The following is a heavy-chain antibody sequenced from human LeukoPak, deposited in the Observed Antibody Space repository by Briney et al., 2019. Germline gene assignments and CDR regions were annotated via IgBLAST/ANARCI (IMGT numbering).Heavy chain of an antibody. CDR3: ARQAYYGAGSYPAFDI. CDR1: SGSISSSSYY. J-gene: IGHJ3*02. D-gene: IGHD3-10*01. Sequence: NPSETLSLTCTVSSGSISSSSYYWGWIRQPPGKGLEWIGSIYYSGSTYYNPSLKSRFTISVDTPNYQFTLKLISLTAADTAVYFCARQAYYGAGSYPAFDIWGQGTMVTVSS. CDR2: IYYSGST. V-gene: IGHV4-39*01.